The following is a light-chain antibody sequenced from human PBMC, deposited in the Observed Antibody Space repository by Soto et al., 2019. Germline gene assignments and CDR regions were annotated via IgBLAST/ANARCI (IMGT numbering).Light chain of an antibody. CDR1: QSVSSY. CDR2: DAS. J-gene: IGKJ2*01. CDR3: QQRSNWPPVYT. Sequence: EIVVTQSPATLSLSPGERATLSCRASQSVSSYLAWYQQKPGQAPRLLIYDASNRATGIPARFSGSGSGTDFTLTISSLEPEDFAVYYCQQRSNWPPVYTFGQGTKVDIK. V-gene: IGKV3-11*01.